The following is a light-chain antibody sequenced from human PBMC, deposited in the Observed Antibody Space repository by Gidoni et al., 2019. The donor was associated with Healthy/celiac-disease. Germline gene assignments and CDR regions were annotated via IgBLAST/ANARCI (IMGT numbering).Light chain of an antibody. J-gene: IGKJ2*01. Sequence: DIPMTQSPSSLSASVGDRVTITCRASQSISSYLNWYQQKPGKAPKLLIYAASSLQSGVPSRFSGSGSGTDFTLTISSLQPEDFATYYCQQSYSTPHYTFGQGTKLEIK. CDR1: QSISSY. CDR3: QQSYSTPHYT. V-gene: IGKV1-39*01. CDR2: AAS.